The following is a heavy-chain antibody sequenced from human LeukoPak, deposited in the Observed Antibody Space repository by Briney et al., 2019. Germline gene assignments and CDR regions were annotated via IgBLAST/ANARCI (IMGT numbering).Heavy chain of an antibody. V-gene: IGHV3-66*01. J-gene: IGHJ5*02. CDR1: GFTVSSNY. Sequence: GGSLRLSCAASGFTVSSNYMSWVRQAPGKGLVWVSVIYSGGSTYYADSVKGRFTISRDNSKNTLYLQMNSLRAEDTAVYYCARGRQSSSSQPWGQGTLVTVSS. D-gene: IGHD6-6*01. CDR2: IYSGGST. CDR3: ARGRQSSSSQP.